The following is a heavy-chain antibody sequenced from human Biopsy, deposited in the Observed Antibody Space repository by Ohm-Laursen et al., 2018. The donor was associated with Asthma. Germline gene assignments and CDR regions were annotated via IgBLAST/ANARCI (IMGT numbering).Heavy chain of an antibody. J-gene: IGHJ6*02. D-gene: IGHD2-21*01. CDR2: FYSQAYK. CDR1: GFSLSPRAMC. V-gene: IGHV2-70*01. Sequence: PPQTLTLTCTFSGFSLSPRAMCLAWILQPPVKALEGLSLFYSQAYKYYNRTLRTRLTISRGTSKNLVVLTMTNMDPVDTATYYCARIRQCYCGPSSCLNYGVDVWGQGTTVTVSS. CDR3: ARIRQCYCGPSSCLNYGVDV.